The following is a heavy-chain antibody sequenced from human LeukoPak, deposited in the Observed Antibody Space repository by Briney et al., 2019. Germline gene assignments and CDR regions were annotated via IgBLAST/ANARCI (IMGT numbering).Heavy chain of an antibody. CDR2: ISAYNGNT. CDR1: GYTFTSYG. D-gene: IGHD2-15*01. CDR3: ARTEVYCSGRSCSYYYYGMAV. V-gene: IGHV1-18*01. Sequence: ASVKVSCKASGYTFTSYGISWVRQGPGQGLEWMGWISAYNGNTNYARKLQGRVTMTTDTSTSTAYMELTSLRSDDTAVYYCARTEVYCSGRSCSYYYYGMAVWGQGTTVTVSS. J-gene: IGHJ6*02.